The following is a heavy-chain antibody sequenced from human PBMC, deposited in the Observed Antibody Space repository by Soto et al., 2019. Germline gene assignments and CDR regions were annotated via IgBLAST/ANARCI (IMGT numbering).Heavy chain of an antibody. CDR3: ARDPFGEFGELFAY. D-gene: IGHD3-10*01. V-gene: IGHV3-20*04. Sequence: PGGSLRLSCAASGFTFKDFGMSWVRQAPGKGLEWVSGINWNSRTTGYADSVKGRFTISRDNAKNSLYLQMNSLRAEDTAFYYCARDPFGEFGELFAYWGQGTLVTVSS. CDR2: INWNSRTT. J-gene: IGHJ4*02. CDR1: GFTFKDFG.